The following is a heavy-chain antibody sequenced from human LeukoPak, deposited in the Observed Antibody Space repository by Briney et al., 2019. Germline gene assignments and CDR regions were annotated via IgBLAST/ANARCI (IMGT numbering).Heavy chain of an antibody. CDR3: ARGVEPLAANALAY. Sequence: GRCLRLSCAASGFAVITNDMTWVREAPAKGLEWVSVLYGDGNTKYACSVQGPFTISRDNSKNTLYLEMNRLSADDTDVYYCARGVEPLAANALAYWGQGTLVTVSS. CDR1: GFAVITND. J-gene: IGHJ4*02. CDR2: LYGDGNT. V-gene: IGHV3-53*01. D-gene: IGHD1-14*01.